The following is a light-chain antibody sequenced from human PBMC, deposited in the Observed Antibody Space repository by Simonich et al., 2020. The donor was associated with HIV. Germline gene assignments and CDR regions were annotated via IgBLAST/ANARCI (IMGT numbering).Light chain of an antibody. CDR1: QSVSSY. CDR3: QQYGSSPYT. Sequence: EIVLTQSPATLSLSPGERATLSCRASQSVSSYLAWYQQKPGLAPRLLINDASSRATGIPDRFSGRWSGTDFTLTISRLEPEDFTLYYCQQYGSSPYTFGQGTKLEIK. CDR2: DAS. V-gene: IGKV3D-20*01. J-gene: IGKJ2*01.